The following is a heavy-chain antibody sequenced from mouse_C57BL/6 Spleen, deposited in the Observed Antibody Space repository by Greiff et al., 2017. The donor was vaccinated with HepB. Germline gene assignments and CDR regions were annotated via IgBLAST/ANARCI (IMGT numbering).Heavy chain of an antibody. D-gene: IGHD2-4*01. CDR2: IDPETGGT. V-gene: IGHV1-15*01. CDR1: GYTFTDYE. Sequence: VQLQQSGAELVRPGASVTLSCKASGYTFTDYEMHWVKQTPVHGLEWIGAIDPETGGTAYNQKFKGKAILTADKSSSTAYMELRSLTSEDSAVYYCTRRDDYDVGYFDVWGTGTTVTVSS. CDR3: TRRDDYDVGYFDV. J-gene: IGHJ1*03.